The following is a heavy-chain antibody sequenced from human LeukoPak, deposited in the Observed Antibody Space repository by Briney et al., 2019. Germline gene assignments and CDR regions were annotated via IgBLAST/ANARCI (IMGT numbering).Heavy chain of an antibody. V-gene: IGHV4-31*03. Sequence: SETLSLTCTVSGGSFSSGGYYWSWIRQHPGKGLEWIGYIFYSGTTYYNPSLKSRVIISVDASKNQFSLRLSSVTAADTAVYYCARDLGGLGKIDHWGQGTLVTVSS. CDR1: GGSFSSGGYY. D-gene: IGHD7-27*01. J-gene: IGHJ4*02. CDR2: IFYSGTT. CDR3: ARDLGGLGKIDH.